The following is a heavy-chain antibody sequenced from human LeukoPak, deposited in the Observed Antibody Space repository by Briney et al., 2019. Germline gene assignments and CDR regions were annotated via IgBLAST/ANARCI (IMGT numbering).Heavy chain of an antibody. V-gene: IGHV4-59*10. CDR1: GGSFSGYY. Sequence: SSETLSLTCAVYGGSFSGYYWSWIRQPAGKGLEWIGRIYTSGSTNYNPSLKSRVTISVDTSTNQFSLKLRSVTAADTAVYYCARRDGYNYYFDYWGQGTLVTVSS. J-gene: IGHJ4*02. CDR2: IYTSGST. CDR3: ARRDGYNYYFDY. D-gene: IGHD5-24*01.